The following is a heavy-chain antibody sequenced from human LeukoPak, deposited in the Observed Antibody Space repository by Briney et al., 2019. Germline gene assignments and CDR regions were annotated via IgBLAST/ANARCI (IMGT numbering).Heavy chain of an antibody. V-gene: IGHV3-23*01. CDR2: ISGSDDGT. D-gene: IGHD4-23*01. CDR1: GFTFSTYA. CDR3: ARDDYGGNSWDY. Sequence: GGSLRLSCAASGFTFSTYAMSWVRQIPGKGLEWVSAISGSDDGTYYADSVKGRFTISRDNSKNTLYLQMNSLRAEDTAVYYCARDDYGGNSWDYWGQGTLVTVSS. J-gene: IGHJ4*02.